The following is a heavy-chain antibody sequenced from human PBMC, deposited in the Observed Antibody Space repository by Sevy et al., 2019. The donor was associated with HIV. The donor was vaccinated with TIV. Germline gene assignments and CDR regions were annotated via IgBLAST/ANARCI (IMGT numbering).Heavy chain of an antibody. D-gene: IGHD5-18*01. Sequence: ASVKVSCKASGGTFSSYAISWVRQAPGQGLEWMGGIIPIFGTANYAQKFQGRVTITADESTSTAYMELSSLRSEDTAVYYCARTLQQDTATEYYHYGMDVWGQGTTVTVSS. J-gene: IGHJ6*02. CDR1: GGTFSSYA. CDR3: ARTLQQDTATEYYHYGMDV. CDR2: IIPIFGTA. V-gene: IGHV1-69*13.